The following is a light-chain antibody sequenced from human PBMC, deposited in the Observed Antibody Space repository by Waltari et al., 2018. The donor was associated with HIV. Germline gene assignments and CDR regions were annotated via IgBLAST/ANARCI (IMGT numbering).Light chain of an antibody. CDR1: SSDVGSYYL. V-gene: IGLV2-18*02. CDR2: EVG. Sequence: QSALTQPPSVSGSPGQSVTISCTGTSSDVGSYYLFSWYQQPPGTAPKLMIYEVGNRPSGVPHRFSGSKSGNTASLTISGLQAEDEADYYCSSYTSSSTLVFGGGTKLTVL. CDR3: SSYTSSSTLV. J-gene: IGLJ2*01.